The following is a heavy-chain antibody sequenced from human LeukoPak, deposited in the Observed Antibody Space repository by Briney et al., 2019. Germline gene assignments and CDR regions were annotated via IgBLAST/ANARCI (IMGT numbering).Heavy chain of an antibody. D-gene: IGHD3-10*01. CDR3: ARVLGRLWAYYGSGSSPAWYFDL. J-gene: IGHJ2*01. CDR2: ICSGSSYI. Sequence: GGSLRLSCAASGFTFSSYSMNWVRQAPGKGLEWVSSICSGSSYIYYADSVKGRFTISRDIAKNSLYLQMNSLRAEDTAVYYCARVLGRLWAYYGSGSSPAWYFDLWGRGTLVTVSS. CDR1: GFTFSSYS. V-gene: IGHV3-21*01.